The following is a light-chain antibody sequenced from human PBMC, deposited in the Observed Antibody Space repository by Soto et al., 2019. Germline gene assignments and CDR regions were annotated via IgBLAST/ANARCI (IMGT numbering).Light chain of an antibody. J-gene: IGKJ5*01. CDR2: GAS. V-gene: IGKV3-15*01. CDR3: QQYNSYPIT. CDR1: QSVSSN. Sequence: EIVMTQSPATLSVSQGEIATLSCRASQSVSSNLAWYQQKPGQAPRLLIYGASTRATGIPARFSGSGSGTEFTLTISSLQPDDFATYYCQQYNSYPITFGQGTRLEIK.